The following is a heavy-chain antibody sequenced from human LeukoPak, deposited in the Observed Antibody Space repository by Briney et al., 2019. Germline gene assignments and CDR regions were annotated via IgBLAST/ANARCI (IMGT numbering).Heavy chain of an antibody. V-gene: IGHV5-51*01. CDR2: VYPGDSDT. J-gene: IGHJ4*02. D-gene: IGHD3-3*01. CDR1: GYIFTNYW. CDR3: ARQQFWSGYSLDY. Sequence: GESLKIFCKGSGYIFTNYWIGWVRQMPGKGLEWMGIVYPGDSDTRYSPSFQGQVTMSADKSISTAYLQWSSLKASDTAMYYCARQQFWSGYSLDYWGQGTLVTVSS.